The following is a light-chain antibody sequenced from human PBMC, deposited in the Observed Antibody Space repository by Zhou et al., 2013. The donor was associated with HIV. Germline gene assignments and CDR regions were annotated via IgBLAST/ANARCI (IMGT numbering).Light chain of an antibody. CDR3: MQGLDLPVT. CDR1: QSLLHSNGYNY. CDR2: LGS. J-gene: IGKJ4*01. Sequence: DIVMTQSPLSLPVTPGEPASISCRSSQSLLHSNGYNYLDWYLQKPGQSPQLLIYLGSNRASGVPDRFSGSGSGTDFTLKISRVETEDVGVYYCMQGLDLPVTFGGGTKVEIK. V-gene: IGKV2-28*01.